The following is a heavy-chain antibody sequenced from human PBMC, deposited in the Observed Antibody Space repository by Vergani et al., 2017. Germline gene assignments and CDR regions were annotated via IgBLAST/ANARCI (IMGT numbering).Heavy chain of an antibody. CDR3: VRDAINYNVLTGYYIGLDS. Sequence: QVQLQESGPGLVQPAETLSLTCVVSNSSINSNYYWGWIRQSPGKGLEWIGSFSHSGSTFSNPSLKSRVTIAVDKSKNLISLILNSVTAPDTAVYYCVRDAINYNVLTGYYIGLDSWGQGTLVTVSS. D-gene: IGHD3-9*01. CDR2: FSHSGST. V-gene: IGHV4-38-2*01. J-gene: IGHJ4*02. CDR1: NSSINSNYY.